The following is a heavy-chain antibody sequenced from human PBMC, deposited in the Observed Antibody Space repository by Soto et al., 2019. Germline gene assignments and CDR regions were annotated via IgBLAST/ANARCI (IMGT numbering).Heavy chain of an antibody. Sequence: ASVKVSCKASGYTFTSYYMHWVRQAPGQGLEWMGIINPSGGSTSYAQKFQGRVTMTRDTSTSTVYMELSSLRSEDTAVYYCARDSRQYSSGWYGMDVWGQGTTVTVSS. CDR1: GYTFTSYY. J-gene: IGHJ6*02. CDR3: ARDSRQYSSGWYGMDV. D-gene: IGHD6-19*01. CDR2: INPSGGST. V-gene: IGHV1-46*01.